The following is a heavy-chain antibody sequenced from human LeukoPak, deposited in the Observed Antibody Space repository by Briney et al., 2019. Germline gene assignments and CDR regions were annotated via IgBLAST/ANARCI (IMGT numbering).Heavy chain of an antibody. Sequence: SETLSLTCTVSGGSVSSGTYYWSWIRPPPGQGLEWIGNIYYSGSTTYSPSLNSPVTISADTSKNQFSLKLTSVTVADTAVYYCARNYGDSLYYFDYWGQGTLVTVSS. V-gene: IGHV4-61*01. CDR3: ARNYGDSLYYFDY. CDR1: GGSVSSGTYY. D-gene: IGHD4-17*01. CDR2: IYYSGST. J-gene: IGHJ4*02.